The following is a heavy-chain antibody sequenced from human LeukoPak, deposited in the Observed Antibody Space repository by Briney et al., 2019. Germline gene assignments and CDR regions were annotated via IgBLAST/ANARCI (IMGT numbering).Heavy chain of an antibody. J-gene: IGHJ4*02. D-gene: IGHD1-26*01. CDR1: GGSISSYY. CDR3: ARVGSGSFDY. V-gene: IGHV4-59*01. Sequence: SETLSLTCTVSGGSISSYYWSWIRQPPGKGLEWIGYIYHTGSTNYNPSLKSRVTISVDTSKNHFSLNLRSVTAADTAVYYCARVGSGSFDYWGQGTLVTVSS. CDR2: IYHTGST.